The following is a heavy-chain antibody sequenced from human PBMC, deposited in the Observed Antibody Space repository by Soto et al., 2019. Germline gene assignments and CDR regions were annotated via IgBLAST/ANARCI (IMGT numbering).Heavy chain of an antibody. D-gene: IGHD3-16*02. J-gene: IGHJ4*02. CDR3: ASSVMITFGGVIVIPEGFDY. CDR1: GFTFSSYA. Sequence: EVQLLESGGGLVQPGGSLRLSCAASGFTFSSYAMSWVRQAPGKGLEWVSAISGSGGSTYYADSVKGRFTISRDNSKNRLYLLMNSLGAEETAVYYCASSVMITFGGVIVIPEGFDYWGQGTLVAVSS. V-gene: IGHV3-23*01. CDR2: ISGSGGST.